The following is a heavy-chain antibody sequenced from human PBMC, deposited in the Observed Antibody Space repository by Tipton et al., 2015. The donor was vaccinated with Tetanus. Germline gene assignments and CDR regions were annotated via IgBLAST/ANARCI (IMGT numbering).Heavy chain of an antibody. CDR3: ARAQRADYFYGMDV. CDR2: ISWDARVT. Sequence: SLRLSYAASGFTFDDHAMHWVRQAPGKGLEWVSLISWDARVTYYADAVKGRFTISRDNNKGSLYLQMSSLRTEDTALYFCARAQRADYFYGMDVWGQGTTVTVS. J-gene: IGHJ6*02. CDR1: GFTFDDHA. D-gene: IGHD6-25*01. V-gene: IGHV3-43*01.